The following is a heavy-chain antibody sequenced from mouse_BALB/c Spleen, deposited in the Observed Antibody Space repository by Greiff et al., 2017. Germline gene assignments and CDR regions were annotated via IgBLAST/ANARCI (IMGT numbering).Heavy chain of an antibody. D-gene: IGHD1-1*01. CDR2: IRNKANGYTT. Sequence: DVMLVESGGGLVQPGGSLRLSCATSGFTFTDYYMSWVRQPPGKALEWLGFIRNKANGYTTEYSASVKGRFTISRDNSQSVLYLQMNTLRAEDSTTYYCARDMRSSWYYAMDYWGQGTSVTVSS. J-gene: IGHJ4*01. CDR1: GFTFTDYY. V-gene: IGHV7-3*02. CDR3: ARDMRSSWYYAMDY.